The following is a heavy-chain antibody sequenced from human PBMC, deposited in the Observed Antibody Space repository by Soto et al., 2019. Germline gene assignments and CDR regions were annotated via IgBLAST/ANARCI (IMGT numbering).Heavy chain of an antibody. CDR1: GFTFSSYE. Sequence: VGSLRLSCAASGFTFSSYEMNWVRQAPGKGLEWVSYISSSGSTIYYADSVKGRFTISRDNAKNSLYLQMNSLRAEDTAVYYCARVGDSGYEPLFDYWGQGTLVTVSS. CDR3: ARVGDSGYEPLFDY. D-gene: IGHD5-12*01. CDR2: ISSSGSTI. V-gene: IGHV3-48*03. J-gene: IGHJ4*02.